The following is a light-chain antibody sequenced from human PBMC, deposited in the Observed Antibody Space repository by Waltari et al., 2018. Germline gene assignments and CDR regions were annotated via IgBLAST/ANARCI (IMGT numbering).Light chain of an antibody. CDR2: WAS. Sequence: DIVMTQSPDSLAVSLGERATINCKSSQRVLYSSNNKNYLAWYQQKPGQAPKPLIYWASTRDSGVPDRFSGSGSGTDFTLTISSLQAEDVAVYYCQQYYSTPPTFGQGTKVEIK. CDR1: QRVLYSSNNKNY. V-gene: IGKV4-1*01. CDR3: QQYYSTPPT. J-gene: IGKJ1*01.